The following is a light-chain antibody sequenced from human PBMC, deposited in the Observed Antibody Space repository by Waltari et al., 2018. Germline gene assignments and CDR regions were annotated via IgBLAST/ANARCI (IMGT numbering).Light chain of an antibody. J-gene: IGKJ2*01. CDR2: WAS. CDR3: QQYYSTPRA. CDR1: LTVLYTSNNTNA. V-gene: IGKV4-1*01. Sequence: DIVMTQSPDSLSVSLRERATITCKSSLTVLYTSNNTNALAWYQQKPGQSPKLLIYWASTRECGVADRFSASGSGTDFTRTISSLEAEDVAVYYCQQYYSTPRAFGQGTKLEIK.